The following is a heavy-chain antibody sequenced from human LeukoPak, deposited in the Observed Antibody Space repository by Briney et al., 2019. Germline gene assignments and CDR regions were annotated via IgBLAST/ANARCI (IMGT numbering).Heavy chain of an antibody. CDR1: GGSISTTHW. D-gene: IGHD3-9*01. Sequence: PSGTLSLTCAVSGGSISTTHWWTWVRQPPGKGLEWIGEIYHSGSTNYNPSLKSRVTISVDKSKNQFSLKLSSVTAADRAVYYCARKDFDSLLYDYWGRGTLVTVPS. CDR3: ARKDFDSLLYDY. J-gene: IGHJ4*02. CDR2: IYHSGST. V-gene: IGHV4-4*02.